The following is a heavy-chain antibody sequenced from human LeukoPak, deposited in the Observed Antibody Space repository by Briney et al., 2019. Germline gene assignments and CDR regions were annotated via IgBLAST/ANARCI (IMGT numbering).Heavy chain of an antibody. D-gene: IGHD3-10*01. CDR2: IFSSGYT. J-gene: IGHJ4*02. Sequence: PSETLSLTCTVSGGSISSYYWSWIRQPLGKGLEWIGYIFSSGYTKYNPSLESRVTISVDTSKNQFSLKLSSVTAADTAVYYCARRSGGGYYFDYWGQGTLVTVSS. CDR3: ARRSGGGYYFDY. V-gene: IGHV4-59*08. CDR1: GGSISSYY.